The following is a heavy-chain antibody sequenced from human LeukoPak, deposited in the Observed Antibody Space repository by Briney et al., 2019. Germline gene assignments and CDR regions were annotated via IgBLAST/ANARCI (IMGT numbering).Heavy chain of an antibody. Sequence: PGGSLRLSCAVSGFTSGSTFSDYEMNWVRQAPGKGLEWVSYISSSGSTKYYADSVKGRFTISRDNAKNSLYLQMNSLRAEDTAVYYCTTITVAAAFDYWGQGTLVTVSS. V-gene: IGHV3-48*03. CDR2: ISSSGSTK. CDR3: TTITVAAAFDY. J-gene: IGHJ4*02. CDR1: GFTSGSTFSDYE. D-gene: IGHD6-19*01.